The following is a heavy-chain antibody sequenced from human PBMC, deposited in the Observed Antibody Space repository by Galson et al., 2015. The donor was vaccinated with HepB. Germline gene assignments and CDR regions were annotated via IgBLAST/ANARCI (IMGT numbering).Heavy chain of an antibody. V-gene: IGHV3-21*01. CDR1: GFTFSSYS. Sequence: SLRLSCAASGFTFSSYSMNWVRQAPGKGLEWVSSISSSSSYIYYADSVKGRFTISRDNAKNSLYLQMNSLRAEDTAVYYCAGDYETTVTTRNYYYGMDVWGQGTTVTVSS. J-gene: IGHJ6*02. D-gene: IGHD4-11*01. CDR2: ISSSSSYI. CDR3: AGDYETTVTTRNYYYGMDV.